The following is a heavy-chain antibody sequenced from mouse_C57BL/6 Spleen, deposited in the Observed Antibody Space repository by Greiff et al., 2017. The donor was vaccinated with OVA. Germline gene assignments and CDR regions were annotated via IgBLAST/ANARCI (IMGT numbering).Heavy chain of an antibody. V-gene: IGHV1-53*01. CDR1: GYTFTSYW. CDR3: AREGGWLLRYFDY. Sequence: VQLQQPGTELVKPGASVTLSCKASGYTFTSYWLHWVQQRPGQGLEWIGNINPSNGGTNYNEKFKSKATLTVDKSSSTAYMQLSSLTSEDSAVYYCAREGGWLLRYFDYWGQGTTLTVSS. J-gene: IGHJ2*01. CDR2: INPSNGGT. D-gene: IGHD2-3*01.